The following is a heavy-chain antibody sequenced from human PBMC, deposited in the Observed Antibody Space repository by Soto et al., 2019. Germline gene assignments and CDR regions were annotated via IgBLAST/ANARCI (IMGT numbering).Heavy chain of an antibody. D-gene: IGHD3-16*01. J-gene: IGHJ4*02. CDR3: ARVLTGNVLDY. V-gene: IGHV1-18*01. CDR2: ISAYNGNT. Sequence: ASVKVSCKASGYTFTSYGISWVRQAPGQGLEWMGWISAYNGNTNEAQKLQGRVTMTTDTSTSTADMELRSLRSDDTAVYYCARVLTGNVLDYWGQGTLVTVSS. CDR1: GYTFTSYG.